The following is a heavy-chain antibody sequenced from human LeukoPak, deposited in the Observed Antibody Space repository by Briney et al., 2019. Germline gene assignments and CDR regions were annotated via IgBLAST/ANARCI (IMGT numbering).Heavy chain of an antibody. Sequence: GGSLRLSCAASGFTFSSYGMHWVRQAPGKGLEWVAFIRYDGSNKYYADSVKGRFTISRDNSKNTLYLQMNSLRAEDTAVYYCAKDFTMIVVVILDYWGQGTLVTVSS. CDR2: IRYDGSNK. CDR3: AKDFTMIVVVILDY. V-gene: IGHV3-30*02. D-gene: IGHD3-22*01. J-gene: IGHJ4*02. CDR1: GFTFSSYG.